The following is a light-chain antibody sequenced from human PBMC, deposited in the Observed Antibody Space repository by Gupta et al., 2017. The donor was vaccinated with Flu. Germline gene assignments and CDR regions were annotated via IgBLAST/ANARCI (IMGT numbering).Light chain of an antibody. Sequence: TIACTGTSSDIGSGDYVSWCQQHPGKAPKLILYGSTERPAGVPNRFSGTKSGNTASLTSYGRQGEDEADYCCWSDACTFNFVFGGGTKVTVL. CDR2: GST. CDR3: WSDACTFNFV. J-gene: IGLJ2*01. CDR1: SSDIGSGDY. V-gene: IGLV2-11*03.